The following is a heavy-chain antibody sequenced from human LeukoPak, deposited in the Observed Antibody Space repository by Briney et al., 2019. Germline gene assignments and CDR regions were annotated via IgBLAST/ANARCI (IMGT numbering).Heavy chain of an antibody. CDR1: GYTFTGYY. V-gene: IGHV1-2*02. J-gene: IGHJ3*02. CDR2: INPNSGGT. Sequence: ASVKVSCKASGYTFTGYYMHWVRQAPGQGLEWMGWINPNSGGTNYAQKFQGRVTMTRDTSISTAYMELSRLRSDDTAVYYCASNIRITMVRGEAFDIWGQGTMVTVSS. D-gene: IGHD3-10*01. CDR3: ASNIRITMVRGEAFDI.